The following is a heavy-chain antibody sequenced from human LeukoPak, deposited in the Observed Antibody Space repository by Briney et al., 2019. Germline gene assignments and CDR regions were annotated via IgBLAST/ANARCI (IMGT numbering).Heavy chain of an antibody. J-gene: IGHJ4*02. V-gene: IGHV3-23*01. CDR1: GFTFNSYA. CDR3: TAGIAVSGSNFDC. D-gene: IGHD6-19*01. CDR2: ISGSGGST. Sequence: GGSLRLSCEASGFTFNSYAMAWVRQAPGKGLEWVSSISGSGGSTYYAGSVKGRFTISRDNSENTVYLQMHSLRAEDTAEYFCTAGIAVSGSNFDCWGQGRLVTVSS.